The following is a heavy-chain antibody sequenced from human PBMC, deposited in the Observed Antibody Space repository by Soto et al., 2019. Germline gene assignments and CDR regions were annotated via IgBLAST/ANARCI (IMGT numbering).Heavy chain of an antibody. D-gene: IGHD3-22*01. J-gene: IGHJ6*02. CDR1: GFIFNNYA. V-gene: IGHV3-9*01. Sequence: PGGSLRLSCAASGFIFNNYAMHWIRQAPGKCLEWVSGISWNSGNVGYADSVKGRFTISRDNAENSLYLQMNSLRPEDTALYYCAKNTGDSSGYYYYYYYGMDLWGQGXTVTLYS. CDR2: ISWNSGNV. CDR3: AKNTGDSSGYYYYYYYGMDL.